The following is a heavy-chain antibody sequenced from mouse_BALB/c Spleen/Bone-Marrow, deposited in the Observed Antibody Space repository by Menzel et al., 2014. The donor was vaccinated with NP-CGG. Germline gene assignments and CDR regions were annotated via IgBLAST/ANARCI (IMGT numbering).Heavy chain of an antibody. D-gene: IGHD1-1*01. CDR2: INPSTGYT. Sequence: QVQLQQSEAELAKPGASVKMSCKASGYTFTSYWIHWVKQRPGQGLEWIGYINPSTGYTEYNQKFKDKATLTADKSSSTAYMQLSSLTSEDSAVYYCARQITTVDYAMDYWGQGTSVTVSS. CDR3: ARQITTVDYAMDY. CDR1: GYTFTSYW. V-gene: IGHV1-7*01. J-gene: IGHJ4*01.